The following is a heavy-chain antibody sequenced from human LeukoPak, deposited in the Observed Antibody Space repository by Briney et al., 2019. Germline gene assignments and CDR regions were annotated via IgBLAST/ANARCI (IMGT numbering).Heavy chain of an antibody. CDR3: ARAWGPHYSSGYYYFDY. V-gene: IGHV1-69*05. J-gene: IGHJ4*02. CDR2: IIPIFGTA. CDR1: GYTFTGYY. D-gene: IGHD3-22*01. Sequence: SVKVSCKASGYTFTGYYMHWVRQAPGQGLEWMGRIIPIFGTANYAQKFQGRVTITTDESTSTAYMELSSLRSEDTAVYYCARAWGPHYSSGYYYFDYWGQGTLVTVSS.